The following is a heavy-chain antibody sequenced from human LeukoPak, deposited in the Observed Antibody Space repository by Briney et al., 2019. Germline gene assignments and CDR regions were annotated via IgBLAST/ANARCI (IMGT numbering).Heavy chain of an antibody. CDR1: GFTFSSYV. J-gene: IGHJ4*02. CDR3: AREALDYDFWSGYYTRGWPGKIDY. Sequence: GGSLRLSCAASGFTFSSYVMSWVRQAPGKGLEWVSSISNSGGSTYYADSVKGRFTISRDNSKNTLYLQMNSLRAEDTAVYYCAREALDYDFWSGYYTRGWPGKIDYWGQGTLATVSS. D-gene: IGHD3-3*01. V-gene: IGHV3-23*01. CDR2: ISNSGGST.